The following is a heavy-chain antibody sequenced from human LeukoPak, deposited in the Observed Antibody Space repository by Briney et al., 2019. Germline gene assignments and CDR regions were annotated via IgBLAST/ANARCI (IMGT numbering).Heavy chain of an antibody. CDR1: GYTFTSYD. Sequence: GASVKVSCKASGYTFTSYDINWVRQATGQGLEWMGWMNPNSGNTGHAQKFQGRVTMTRNTSISTAYMELSSLRSEDTAVYYCARLDRHPTGYCSGGSCHGFDPWGQGTLVTVSS. CDR3: ARLDRHPTGYCSGGSCHGFDP. CDR2: MNPNSGNT. V-gene: IGHV1-8*01. J-gene: IGHJ5*02. D-gene: IGHD2-15*01.